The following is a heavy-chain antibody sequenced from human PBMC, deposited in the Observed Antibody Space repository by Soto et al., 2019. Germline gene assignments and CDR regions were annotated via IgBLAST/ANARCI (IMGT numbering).Heavy chain of an antibody. Sequence: GGSLRXSXAASGFTFSSYAMSWVRQAPGKGLEWVSAISGSGGSTYYADSVKGRFTISRDNSKNTLYLQMNSLRAEDTAVYYCAKDLQLERLDYYYMDVWGKGTTVTVSS. D-gene: IGHD1-1*01. J-gene: IGHJ6*03. CDR1: GFTFSSYA. CDR3: AKDLQLERLDYYYMDV. CDR2: ISGSGGST. V-gene: IGHV3-23*01.